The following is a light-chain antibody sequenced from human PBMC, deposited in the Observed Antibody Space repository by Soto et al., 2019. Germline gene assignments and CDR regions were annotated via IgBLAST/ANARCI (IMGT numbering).Light chain of an antibody. V-gene: IGKV1-33*01. CDR2: DAS. CDR3: QQYDNLLPFT. Sequence: DIQMTQSPSCLSASVGDRVTITCQASQDISNYLNWYQQKPGKAPKLLIYDASNLETGVPSRFSGSGSGTDFTFTISSLQPEDIATYYCQQYDNLLPFTFGGGTKVEIK. CDR1: QDISNY. J-gene: IGKJ4*01.